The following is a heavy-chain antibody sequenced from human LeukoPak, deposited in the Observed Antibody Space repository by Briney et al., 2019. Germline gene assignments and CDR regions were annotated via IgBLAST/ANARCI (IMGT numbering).Heavy chain of an antibody. CDR3: ARDPHITYDSKAGWFDP. D-gene: IGHD3-22*01. J-gene: IGHJ5*02. Sequence: ASVKVSCKASGYTFTSYGISWVRQAPGQGLEWMGWINPNSGGTNYAQKFQGRVTMTRDTSISTAYMELSRLRSDDTAVYYCARDPHITYDSKAGWFDPWGQGTLVTVSS. CDR2: INPNSGGT. V-gene: IGHV1-2*02. CDR1: GYTFTSYG.